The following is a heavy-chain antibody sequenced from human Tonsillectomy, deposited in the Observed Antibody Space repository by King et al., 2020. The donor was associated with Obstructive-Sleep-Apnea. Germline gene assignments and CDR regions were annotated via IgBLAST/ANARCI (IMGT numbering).Heavy chain of an antibody. CDR2: IKWNGGST. Sequence: VQLVESGGGVVRPGGSLRLSCAASGFKFDDYGMAWVRQSPGKGLEWVSVIKWNGGSTCYADSVKGRFTISRDNAKDYLYLQMNSLRAEDTALYHCARGTPGWYIDNWGQGTLVTVSS. V-gene: IGHV3-20*01. J-gene: IGHJ4*02. D-gene: IGHD6-19*01. CDR1: GFKFDDYG. CDR3: ARGTPGWYIDN.